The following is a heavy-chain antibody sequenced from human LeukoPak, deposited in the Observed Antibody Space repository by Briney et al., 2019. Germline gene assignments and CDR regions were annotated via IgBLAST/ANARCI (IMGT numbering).Heavy chain of an antibody. CDR2: INPDSGDT. CDR3: ARDLNRLSDDAFDI. D-gene: IGHD2/OR15-2a*01. J-gene: IGHJ3*02. CDR1: GYTFTGYY. Sequence: ASVKVSCKASGYTFTGYYIHWVRQAPGQGLEWMGWINPDSGDTNYAQKLQGRVTMTTDTSTSTAYMELRSLRSDDTAVYYCARDLNRLSDDAFDIWGQGTMVTVSS. V-gene: IGHV1-18*04.